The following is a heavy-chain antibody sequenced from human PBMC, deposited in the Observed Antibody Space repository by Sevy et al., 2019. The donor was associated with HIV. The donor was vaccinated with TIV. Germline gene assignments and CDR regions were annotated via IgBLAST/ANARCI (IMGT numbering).Heavy chain of an antibody. J-gene: IGHJ4*02. D-gene: IGHD4-17*01. CDR3: ARHDYGDYDPYYFDY. V-gene: IGHV4-39*01. CDR1: GGSISSSSYY. CDR2: MYYSGST. Sequence: SETLSLTCTVSGGSISSSSYYWGWIRQPPGKGLEGIGSMYYSGSTYYNPSLKRRVTISVDTSKNKFSLTLSSVTAADTAVYYCARHDYGDYDPYYFDYWGQGTLVTVSS.